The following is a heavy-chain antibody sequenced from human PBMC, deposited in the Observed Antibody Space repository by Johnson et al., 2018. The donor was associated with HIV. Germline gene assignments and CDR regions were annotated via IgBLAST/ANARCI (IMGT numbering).Heavy chain of an antibody. Sequence: QVQLVESGGGVVQPGRSLRLSCPASGFTFSNYAMHWVRQAPGKGLEWVAVISYDGSNKYYADSVKGRFTISRDNSKNTLYLQMNSLRAEDTAVYSCASVVVGPTPGAFDIWGQGTMVTVSS. V-gene: IGHV3-30-3*01. CDR2: ISYDGSNK. D-gene: IGHD1-26*01. CDR1: GFTFSNYA. CDR3: ASVVVGPTPGAFDI. J-gene: IGHJ3*02.